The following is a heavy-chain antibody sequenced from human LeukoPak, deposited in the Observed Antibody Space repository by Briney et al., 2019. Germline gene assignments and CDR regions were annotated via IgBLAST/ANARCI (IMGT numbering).Heavy chain of an antibody. CDR1: GYTFTSYD. CDR2: MNPNSGNT. V-gene: IGHV1-8*01. CDR3: TRQRVHPNWFDP. J-gene: IGHJ5*02. Sequence: WASVKVSCKASGYTFTSYDINWVRQATGQGLEWMGWMNPNSGNTGYAQKFQGRVTMTRNTSISTAYMELSSLRSEDTAVYYCTRQRVHPNWFDPWGQGTLVTVSS. D-gene: IGHD5/OR15-5a*01.